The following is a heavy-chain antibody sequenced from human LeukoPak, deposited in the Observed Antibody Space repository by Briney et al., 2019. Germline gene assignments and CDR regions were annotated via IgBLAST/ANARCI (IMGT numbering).Heavy chain of an antibody. CDR2: IYSEGPT. D-gene: IGHD4-11*01. Sequence: GGSLRLSCAASGFTVSRNYMSWVRQAPGKGLEWVSVIYSEGPTYYADFVKGRFTISRDNSWNTLYLQMNSLRGEDTAVYYCARFMTTINLFNYYTMDVWGQGTTVTVSS. J-gene: IGHJ6*02. CDR1: GFTVSRNY. V-gene: IGHV3-66*01. CDR3: ARFMTTINLFNYYTMDV.